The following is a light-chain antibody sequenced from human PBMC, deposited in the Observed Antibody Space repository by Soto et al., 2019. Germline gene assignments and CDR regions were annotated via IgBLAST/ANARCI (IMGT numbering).Light chain of an antibody. J-gene: IGKJ1*01. CDR2: GAS. Sequence: EIVLTQAPGTLSLSPGERATLSCTASQSVSNNYLAWYQQKPGQAPRLLIYGASTRATGIPARFSGSGSGTEFTLTISSLQSEDFAVYYCQQYNNWPPTWTFGQGTKVDIK. CDR1: QSVSNN. CDR3: QQYNNWPPTWT. V-gene: IGKV3-15*01.